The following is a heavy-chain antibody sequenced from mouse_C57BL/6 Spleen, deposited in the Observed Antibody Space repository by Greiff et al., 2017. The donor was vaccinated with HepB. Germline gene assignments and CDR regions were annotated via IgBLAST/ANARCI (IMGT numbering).Heavy chain of an antibody. Sequence: DVKLQESGPGLVKPSQSLSLTCSVTGYSITSGYYWNWIRQFPGNKLEWMGYISYDGSNNYNPSLKNRISITRDTSKNQFFLKLNSVTTEDTATYYCATGCDSLLTGTLFAYWGQGTLVTVSA. D-gene: IGHD4-1*01. J-gene: IGHJ3*01. CDR3: ATGCDSLLTGTLFAY. CDR1: GYSITSGYY. V-gene: IGHV3-6*01. CDR2: ISYDGSN.